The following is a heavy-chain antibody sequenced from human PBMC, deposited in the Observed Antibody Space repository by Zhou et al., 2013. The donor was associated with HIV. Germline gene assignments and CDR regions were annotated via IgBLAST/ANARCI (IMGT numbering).Heavy chain of an antibody. J-gene: IGHJ6*02. CDR1: GYTFTGYY. V-gene: IGHV1-2*02. CDR2: INPNSGGT. CDR3: ARGVGVNRWQPYYYYGMDV. Sequence: QVQLVQSGAEVKKPGASVKVSCKASGYTFTGYYMHWVRQAPGQGLEWMGWINPNSGGTNYAQKFQGRVTMTRDTSISTAYMELSRLRSDDTAVYYCARGVGVNRWQPYYYYGMDVWGQGTTVTVSS. D-gene: IGHD3-10*01.